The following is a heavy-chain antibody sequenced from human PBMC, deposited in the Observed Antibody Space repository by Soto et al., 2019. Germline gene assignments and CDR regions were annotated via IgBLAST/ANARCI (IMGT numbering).Heavy chain of an antibody. CDR3: ARDRNYALDV. CDR1: GFTFRTYW. Sequence: HPGGSLRLSCAASGFTFRTYWMHWVRQAPGKGLVWVSRIKSDGSSTYADSVKGRFTISRDNAKNTLHLQMDSLRAEDTAVYYCARDRNYALDVWGQGTTVTVSS. V-gene: IGHV3-74*01. D-gene: IGHD2-2*01. CDR2: IKSDGSST. J-gene: IGHJ6*02.